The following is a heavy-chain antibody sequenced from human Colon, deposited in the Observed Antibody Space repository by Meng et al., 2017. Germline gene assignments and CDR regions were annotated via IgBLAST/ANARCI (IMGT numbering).Heavy chain of an antibody. J-gene: IGHJ4*02. Sequence: GGSLRLSCAASGFTFSSYGMTWVRQAPGKGLEWVANIKQDGSEKYYVDSVKGRFTISRDNAKNSLYLQMNSLRAEDTAVYYCARLRGSYCLDYWAQGTLVTVSS. V-gene: IGHV3-7*01. CDR3: ARLRGSYCLDY. CDR1: GFTFSSYG. D-gene: IGHD1-26*01. CDR2: IKQDGSEK.